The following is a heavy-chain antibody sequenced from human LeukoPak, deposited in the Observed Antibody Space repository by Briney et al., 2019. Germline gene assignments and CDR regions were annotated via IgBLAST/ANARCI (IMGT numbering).Heavy chain of an antibody. Sequence: SETLSLTCTVSGGSISSGGYYWSWIRQPPGKGLEWIGYIYYSGSTNYNPSLKSRVTISVDTSKNQFSLKLSSVTAADTAVYYCARDRYYDSSGYYRDAFDIWGQGTMVTVSS. CDR3: ARDRYYDSSGYYRDAFDI. CDR2: IYYSGST. V-gene: IGHV4-61*08. CDR1: GGSISSGGYY. J-gene: IGHJ3*02. D-gene: IGHD3-22*01.